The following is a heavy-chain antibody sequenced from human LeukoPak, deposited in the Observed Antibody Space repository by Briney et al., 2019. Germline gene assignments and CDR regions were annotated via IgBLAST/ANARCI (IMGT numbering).Heavy chain of an antibody. CDR1: GGTFSSYA. CDR3: ARGGAGGLTTVSHDY. D-gene: IGHD4-17*01. Sequence: SVKVSCKASGGTFSSYAISWVRQAPGQGLEWMGRSIPIFGIANYAQKFQGRVTITADKSTSTASMELSSLRSEDTAVYYCARGGAGGLTTVSHDYWGQGTLVTVSS. J-gene: IGHJ4*02. V-gene: IGHV1-69*04. CDR2: SIPIFGIA.